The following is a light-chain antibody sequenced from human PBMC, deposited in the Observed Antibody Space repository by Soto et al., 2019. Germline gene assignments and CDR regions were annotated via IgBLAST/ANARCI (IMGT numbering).Light chain of an antibody. CDR2: KAS. V-gene: IGKV1-5*03. J-gene: IGKJ1*01. Sequence: DIELTQSPSTLCAFVGDRVTVTCRTSQSISNHLNAYQQKPAKAPKLLIYKASTLKSGVPSRFSGSGAGTEFTLTISSLQPDDFATYYCQHYNSYSEAFGQGTKVDIK. CDR3: QHYNSYSEA. CDR1: QSISNH.